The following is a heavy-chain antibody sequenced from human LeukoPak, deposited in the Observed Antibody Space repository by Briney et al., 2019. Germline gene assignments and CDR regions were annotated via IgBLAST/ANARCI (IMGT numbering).Heavy chain of an antibody. CDR2: ISCSSSTI. D-gene: IGHD5-18*01. CDR1: GFTFSVYT. V-gene: IGHV3-48*04. CDR3: AKRDTAVATINY. Sequence: GGSLTLSCAASGFTFSVYTMSWVRQTPGEGREWISYISCSSSTIYYTESVEGRFTVSRDNAKNSLYLQMNSLTAEDTAVYYCAKRDTAVATINYWGQGTLVTVSS. J-gene: IGHJ4*02.